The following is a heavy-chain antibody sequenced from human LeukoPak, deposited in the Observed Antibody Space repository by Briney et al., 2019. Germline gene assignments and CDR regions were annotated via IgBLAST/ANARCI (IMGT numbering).Heavy chain of an antibody. V-gene: IGHV3-23*01. D-gene: IGHD4-23*01. CDR2: ISGSGGST. J-gene: IGHJ3*02. Sequence: GGSLRLSCAASGFTFSSYAMSWVRQAPGKGLEWVSAISGSGGSTYYADSVKGRFTISRDNSKNTLYLQMNSLRAEDTAVYYCARDPTVAEYGDGFDIWGQGTMVTVPS. CDR3: ARDPTVAEYGDGFDI. CDR1: GFTFSSYA.